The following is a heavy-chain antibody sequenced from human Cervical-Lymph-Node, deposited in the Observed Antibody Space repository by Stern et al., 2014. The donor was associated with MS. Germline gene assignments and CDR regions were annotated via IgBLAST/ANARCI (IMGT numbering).Heavy chain of an antibody. CDR1: GYIFTDYY. V-gene: IGHV1-2*02. CDR2: INPNSGGT. D-gene: IGHD3-3*01. J-gene: IGHJ4*01. Sequence: MQLVESGAEAKAPGASMKVSCRASGYIFTDYYLHWVRQATGQGLEWLGWINPNSGGTNYAQNFQGRVTMTRDTSISTAYMELRWLGYADTAVYYCARGSGTAYDLRGDYWGQGTLVTVSS. CDR3: ARGSGTAYDLRGDY.